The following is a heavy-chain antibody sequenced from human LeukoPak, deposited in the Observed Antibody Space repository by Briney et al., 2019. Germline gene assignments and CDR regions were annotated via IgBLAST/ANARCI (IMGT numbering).Heavy chain of an antibody. D-gene: IGHD1-26*01. Sequence: NPSGTLSLTCGVSGGSISGTNWRSWVRPPPGQGLEWIGEISLAGQTNYNPSLNGRVTMSLDKSSNQLSLHLTSVTAADTATYFCSRESGPFCPFGYWGQGTLVIVSS. V-gene: IGHV4-4*02. CDR3: SRESGPFCPFGY. J-gene: IGHJ4*02. CDR1: GGSISGTNW. CDR2: ISLAGQT.